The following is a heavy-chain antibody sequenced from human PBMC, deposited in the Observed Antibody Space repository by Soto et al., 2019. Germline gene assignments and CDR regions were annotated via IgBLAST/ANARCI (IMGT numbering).Heavy chain of an antibody. J-gene: IGHJ6*02. Sequence: VDDGYFIDYYCRWIRQPPGKGLEWIGEINHSGSTNYNPSLKSRVTISVDTSKNQFSLKLSSVTAADTAVYYCARTSCSSTSCRPYYYGMDVWGQGTTVTVSS. D-gene: IGHD2-2*01. CDR3: ARTSCSSTSCRPYYYGMDV. CDR1: DGYFIDYY. V-gene: IGHV4-34*01. CDR2: INHSGST.